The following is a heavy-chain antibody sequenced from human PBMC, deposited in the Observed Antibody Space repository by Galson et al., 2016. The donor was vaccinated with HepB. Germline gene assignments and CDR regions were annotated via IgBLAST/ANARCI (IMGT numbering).Heavy chain of an antibody. CDR2: IYNSGRT. V-gene: IGHV4-39*01. CDR1: GGSIRSSSYY. D-gene: IGHD7-27*01. CDR3: ASPSNWEQPFDY. Sequence: TLSLTCSVSGGSIRSSSYYWGWIRQPPGKGLEWIANIYNSGRTYYNPSLKSLVTISVDTSKNQFSLKLSSVTAADTAVYYCASPSNWEQPFDYWGQGTLVTVSS. J-gene: IGHJ4*02.